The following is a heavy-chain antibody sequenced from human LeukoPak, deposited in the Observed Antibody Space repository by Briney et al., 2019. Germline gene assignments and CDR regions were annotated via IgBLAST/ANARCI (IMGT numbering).Heavy chain of an antibody. CDR3: ARVVVVVAATLVYYYYMDV. Sequence: RRSLRLSCAPSGFTLTSYAMSWVRQAPGNGLEWVSAMSGSGTTTYYADSVKCRFTISRDKSNNTLYLQMNSLRAEDTAVYYCARVVVVVAATLVYYYYMDVWGKGTTVTVSS. CDR2: MSGSGTTT. J-gene: IGHJ6*03. CDR1: GFTLTSYA. V-gene: IGHV3-23*01. D-gene: IGHD2-15*01.